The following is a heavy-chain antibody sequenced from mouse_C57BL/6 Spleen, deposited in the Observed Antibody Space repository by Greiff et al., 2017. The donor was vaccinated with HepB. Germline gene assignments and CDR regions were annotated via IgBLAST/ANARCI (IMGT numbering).Heavy chain of an antibody. V-gene: IGHV5-17*01. D-gene: IGHD2-4*01. J-gene: IGHJ1*03. Sequence: FFNPLFSLQLSFAASGFTFSDYGMHWVRQAPEKGLEWVAYISSGSSTIYYADTVKGRFTISRDNAKNTLCLQMTSLRSEDTAMYYCARGITTRYFDVWGTGTTVTVSS. CDR3: ARGITTRYFDV. CDR2: ISSGSSTI. CDR1: GFTFSDYG.